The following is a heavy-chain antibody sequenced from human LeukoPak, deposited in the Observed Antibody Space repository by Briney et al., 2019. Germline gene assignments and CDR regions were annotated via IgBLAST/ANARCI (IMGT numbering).Heavy chain of an antibody. J-gene: IGHJ4*02. CDR2: ISAYNGNT. CDR1: GYTFTSYA. D-gene: IGHD4-11*01. Sequence: ASVKVSCKASGYTFTSYAMHWVRQAPGQRLEWMGWISAYNGNTNYAQKLQGRVTMTTDTSTSTAYMELRSLRSDDTAVYYCASGYSNYGGDYWGQGTLVTVSS. V-gene: IGHV1-18*01. CDR3: ASGYSNYGGDY.